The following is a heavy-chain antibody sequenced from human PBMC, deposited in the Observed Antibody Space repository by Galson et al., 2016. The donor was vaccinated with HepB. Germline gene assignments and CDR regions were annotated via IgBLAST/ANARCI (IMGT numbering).Heavy chain of an antibody. CDR3: AHRATYSTSLIFDY. V-gene: IGHV2-5*02. J-gene: IGHJ4*02. CDR2: IYWDDDI. Sequence: PALVKPTQTLTLTCSFSGFSLNTHGMGVGWIRQPPGKALEFVGIIYWDDDIRYNPSLRSRLTITKDASENQVILTMTTMDPVDTATYFCAHRATYSTSLIFDYWGQGTLVTVSS. CDR1: GFSLNTHGMG. D-gene: IGHD2-2*01.